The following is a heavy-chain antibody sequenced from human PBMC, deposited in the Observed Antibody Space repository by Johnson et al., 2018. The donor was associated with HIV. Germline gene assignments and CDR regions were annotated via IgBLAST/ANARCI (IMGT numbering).Heavy chain of an antibody. CDR1: GFTCSSYA. D-gene: IGHD6-13*01. Sequence: VQLVESGGGVVQPGRSLRLSCAASGFTCSSYAMSWVRQAPGKGLEWVSAISGSGGSTYYADSVKGRFTISRDNSKNTLYLQMNSLGAEDTAVYYCAKDSSTTSGYSSSWYVSGAFDIWGQGTMVTVSS. J-gene: IGHJ3*02. V-gene: IGHV3-23*04. CDR3: AKDSSTTSGYSSSWYVSGAFDI. CDR2: ISGSGGST.